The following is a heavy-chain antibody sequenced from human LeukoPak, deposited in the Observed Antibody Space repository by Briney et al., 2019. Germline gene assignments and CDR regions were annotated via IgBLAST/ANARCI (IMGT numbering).Heavy chain of an antibody. Sequence: SETLSLTCDVSGYSISSGYYWGWIRPPPGKGLEWIGSIYHTGNTYYNPSLKSRVTISVDTSKNQFSLKLSSVTAAATAVYYCARPLSGSFSFNYWGQGTLVTVSS. J-gene: IGHJ4*02. CDR1: GYSISSGYY. V-gene: IGHV4-38-2*01. CDR2: IYHTGNT. D-gene: IGHD1-26*01. CDR3: ARPLSGSFSFNY.